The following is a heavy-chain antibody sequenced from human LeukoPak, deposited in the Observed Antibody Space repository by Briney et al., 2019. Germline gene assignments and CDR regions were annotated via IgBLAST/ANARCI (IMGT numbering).Heavy chain of an antibody. Sequence: GGSLRRSCAASGFSFSSYTMTWVRQAPGKGLEWVSAMSSSSSSIYYADSVRGRFTISRDNAKNSLYLQMNSLRAENTAVYYCARDQTADVWGQGTTVTVSS. CDR2: MSSSSSSI. CDR3: ARDQTADV. J-gene: IGHJ6*02. D-gene: IGHD5-18*01. CDR1: GFSFSSYT. V-gene: IGHV3-21*01.